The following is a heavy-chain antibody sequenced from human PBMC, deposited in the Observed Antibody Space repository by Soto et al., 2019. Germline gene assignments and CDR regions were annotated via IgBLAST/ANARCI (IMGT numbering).Heavy chain of an antibody. J-gene: IGHJ4*02. V-gene: IGHV4-30-4*01. CDR3: XXXSXGYTFYDY. Sequence: QVQLQESGPGLVKPSQTLSLTCTVSGGSISSGDYYWSWIRQPPGKGLEWIGYIYYSGSTYYNPSLKSRVTISVDTSKNQFSLKLSSVTAADTAVYYXXXXSXGYTFYDYWGQGTLVTVSS. CDR1: GGSISSGDYY. CDR2: IYYSGST.